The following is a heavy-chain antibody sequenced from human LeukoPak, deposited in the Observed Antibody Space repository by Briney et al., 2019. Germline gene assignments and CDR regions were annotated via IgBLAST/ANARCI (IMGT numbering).Heavy chain of an antibody. Sequence: ASVKVSCKVSGYTLTELSMHWVRQAPGKGLEWMGCFDTEDGETIYAQKFQGRVTMTEDTSTDTAYMELSSLRSEDTAVYYCATDLQRGMATITSDSDYWGQGTLVTVSS. J-gene: IGHJ4*02. CDR1: GYTLTELS. V-gene: IGHV1-24*01. D-gene: IGHD5-12*01. CDR2: FDTEDGET. CDR3: ATDLQRGMATITSDSDY.